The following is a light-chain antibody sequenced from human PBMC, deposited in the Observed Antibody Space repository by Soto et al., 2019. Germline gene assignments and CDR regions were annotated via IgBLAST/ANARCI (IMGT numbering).Light chain of an antibody. CDR2: QAS. Sequence: DIQMTQSPSTLSASVGDRVTVTCRASQDISRSLAWYQQKPGQAPKLLMYQASNLEREVPSRFSGSGSGTEFTLTICSRQPDDFATYYCQQYKGNSPSTFGQGTKLE. J-gene: IGKJ2*01. CDR3: QQYKGNSPST. V-gene: IGKV1-5*03. CDR1: QDISRS.